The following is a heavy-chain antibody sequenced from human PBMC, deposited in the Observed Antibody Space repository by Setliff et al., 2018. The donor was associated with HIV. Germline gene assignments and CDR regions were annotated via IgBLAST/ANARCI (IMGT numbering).Heavy chain of an antibody. J-gene: IGHJ4*02. CDR3: ARSRHCGSDCYFDL. Sequence: ASETLSLTCTVSGGSISSYYWSWIRQPAGKGLEWIGRIYTSGSTNYNPSLKSRVTISVDTSKNQFSLKLSSVTAADTAVYYCARSRHCGSDCYFDLSGRGTLVTVSS. CDR2: IYTSGST. V-gene: IGHV4-4*07. D-gene: IGHD2-21*02. CDR1: GGSISSYY.